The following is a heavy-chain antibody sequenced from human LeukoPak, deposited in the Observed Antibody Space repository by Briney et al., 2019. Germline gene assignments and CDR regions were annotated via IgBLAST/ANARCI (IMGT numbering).Heavy chain of an antibody. CDR3: ARGRNSSPRWYYFDY. CDR2: INHSGST. CDR1: GGSFSGYY. Sequence: SETLSLTCAVYGGSFSGYYWSWIRPPPGKGLEWIGEINHSGSTNYNPSLKSRVTISVDTSKNQFSLKLSSVTAADTAVYYCARGRNSSPRWYYFDYWGQGTLVTVSS. D-gene: IGHD6-13*01. J-gene: IGHJ4*02. V-gene: IGHV4-34*01.